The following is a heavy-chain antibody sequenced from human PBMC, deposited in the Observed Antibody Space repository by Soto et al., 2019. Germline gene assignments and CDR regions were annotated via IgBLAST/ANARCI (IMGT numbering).Heavy chain of an antibody. CDR2: VYYGGST. CDR1: GGSISSYG. CDR3: AGGDYYHSSGYYFYYYTMDV. Sequence: SETLSLTCTVSGGSISSYGWGWIRQPPGKGLEWIGNVYYGGSTYYNPSLKSRVTISVETSKSQFSLKLSSVTAADTAVYYCAGGDYYHSSGYYFYYYTMDVWGQGTTVTVSS. V-gene: IGHV4-39*01. D-gene: IGHD3-22*01. J-gene: IGHJ6*02.